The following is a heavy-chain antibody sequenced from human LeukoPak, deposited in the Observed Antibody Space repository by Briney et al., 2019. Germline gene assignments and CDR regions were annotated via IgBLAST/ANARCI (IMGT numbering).Heavy chain of an antibody. V-gene: IGHV5-51*01. CDR3: ARRGYGGNEGIDQ. D-gene: IGHD4-23*01. CDR1: GYSFNTYW. CDR2: IYPGDPDI. J-gene: IGHJ4*02. Sequence: GESLKISCKASGYSFNTYWIGWVRQMAGKGLEWMGIIYPGDPDIRYSPSFQGHVTISADKSIATAYQQWSSLKTSDTAMYYCARRGYGGNEGIDQWGQGTLVTVSS.